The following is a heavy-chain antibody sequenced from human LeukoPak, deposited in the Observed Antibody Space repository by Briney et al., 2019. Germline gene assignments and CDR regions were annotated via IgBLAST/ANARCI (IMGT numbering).Heavy chain of an antibody. CDR2: INHSGST. Sequence: SETLSLTCAVYGGSFSGYYWSWVRQPPGKGLEWIGEINHSGSTNYNPSLKSRVTISVDTSKNQFSLKLTSVTAADTVVYYCASRYVSSEVVIIPTAKNSWFDPWGQGTLVTVSS. J-gene: IGHJ5*02. CDR3: ASRYVSSEVVIIPTAKNSWFDP. V-gene: IGHV4-34*01. D-gene: IGHD3-3*01. CDR1: GGSFSGYY.